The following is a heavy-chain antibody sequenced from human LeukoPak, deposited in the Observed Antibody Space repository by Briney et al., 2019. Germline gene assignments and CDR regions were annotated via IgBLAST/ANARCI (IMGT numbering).Heavy chain of an antibody. CDR1: GFIFSSYA. J-gene: IGHJ4*02. CDR2: ISGSGGTT. V-gene: IGHV3-23*01. Sequence: GGSLRLSCAASGFIFSSYAMGCVRQAPGKGLEWVSGISGSGGTTYYTDSVKGRFTISRDNSKNTLYLQVNSLRAEDTAVYYCAKDLHGEVPDYFDCWGQGSLVTVSS. D-gene: IGHD3-3*01. CDR3: AKDLHGEVPDYFDC.